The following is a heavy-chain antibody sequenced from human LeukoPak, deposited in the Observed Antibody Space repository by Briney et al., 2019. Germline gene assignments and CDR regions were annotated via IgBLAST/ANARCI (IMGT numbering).Heavy chain of an antibody. CDR3: ARRALADFDY. CDR1: GFTFSSYA. V-gene: IGHV3-30-3*01. J-gene: IGHJ4*02. CDR2: ISYDGSNK. D-gene: IGHD6-19*01. Sequence: GGSLRLSCAASGFTFSSYAMSWVRQAPGKGLEWVAVISYDGSNKYYADSVKGRFTISRDNSKNTLYPQMNSLRAEDTAVYYCARRALADFDYWGQGTLVTVSS.